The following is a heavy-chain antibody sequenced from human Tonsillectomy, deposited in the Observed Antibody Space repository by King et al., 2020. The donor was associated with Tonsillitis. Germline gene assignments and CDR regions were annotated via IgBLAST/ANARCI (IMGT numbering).Heavy chain of an antibody. CDR3: ARGNWYFDF. CDR2: IQNSAKNI. CDR1: GFTFSNYG. V-gene: IGHV3-48*01. Sequence: VQLVESGGDLVQPGGSLRLSCAASGFTFSNYGMNWLRQVPGQGVEWVSYIQNSAKNIYYADSVNGRFTTSRDNGKNSLYLQMNSLRAEDTALYYCARGNWYFDFWGQGILVTVSS. J-gene: IGHJ4*02.